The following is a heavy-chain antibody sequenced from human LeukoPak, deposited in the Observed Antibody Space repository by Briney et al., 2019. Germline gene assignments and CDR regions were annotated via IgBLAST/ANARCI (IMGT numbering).Heavy chain of an antibody. V-gene: IGHV3-23*01. J-gene: IGHJ4*02. CDR1: GFTFSSYA. CDR2: ISGSGGST. Sequence: PGGSLRLSCAASGFTFSSYAMSWVRQAPGKGLEWVSAISGSGGSTYYADSVKGRFTISRDNSKNTLYLQMNSLRAEDTALYYCARSSDNYYVSFDYWGQGTLVTVSS. D-gene: IGHD1-26*01. CDR3: ARSSDNYYVSFDY.